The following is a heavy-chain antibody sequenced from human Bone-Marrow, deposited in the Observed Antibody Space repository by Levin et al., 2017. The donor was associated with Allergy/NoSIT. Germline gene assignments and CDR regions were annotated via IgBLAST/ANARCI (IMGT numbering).Heavy chain of an antibody. D-gene: IGHD2-15*01. CDR3: ARAWTHCSGGSCYPPDFDY. V-gene: IGHV4-34*01. CDR2: INHSGST. J-gene: IGHJ4*02. CDR1: GGSFGGYY. Sequence: SETLSLTCAVYGGSFGGYYWSWIRQPPGKGLEWIGEINHSGSTNYNPSLKSRVTISVDTSKNQFSLKLSSVTAADTAVYYCARAWTHCSGGSCYPPDFDYWGQGTLVTVSS.